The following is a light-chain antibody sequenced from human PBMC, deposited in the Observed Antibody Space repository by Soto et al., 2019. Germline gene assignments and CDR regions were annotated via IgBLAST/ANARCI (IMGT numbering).Light chain of an antibody. CDR3: SSYTSSSTHV. J-gene: IGLJ1*01. Sequence: QSVLTQPASVSGSPGQSIAISCTGTSSDVGGYDYVSWYQQLPGKAPKLMIYDVNNRPSGASNRFSGSKSGNTASLTISGLQAEDEADYYRSSYTSSSTHVFGTGTKVTVL. CDR1: SSDVGGYDY. V-gene: IGLV2-14*03. CDR2: DVN.